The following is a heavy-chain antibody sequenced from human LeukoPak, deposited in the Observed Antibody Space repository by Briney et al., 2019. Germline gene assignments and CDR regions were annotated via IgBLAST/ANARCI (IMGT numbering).Heavy chain of an antibody. D-gene: IGHD6-13*01. Sequence: ASVKVSFKASGYTFTSYDINWVRQAPGQGLEGMGWMNPNSGNTGYAQKFQGRVTMTRNTSISTAYMELSSLRSEDTAVYYCARSAGTYYYYYYYMDVWGKGTTVTVSS. V-gene: IGHV1-8*01. CDR1: GYTFTSYD. CDR2: MNPNSGNT. CDR3: ARSAGTYYYYYYYMDV. J-gene: IGHJ6*03.